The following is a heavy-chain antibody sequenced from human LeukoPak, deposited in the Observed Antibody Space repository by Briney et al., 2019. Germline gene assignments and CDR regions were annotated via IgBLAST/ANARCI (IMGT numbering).Heavy chain of an antibody. D-gene: IGHD6-19*01. V-gene: IGHV3-23*01. Sequence: PGGSLRLSCAASGFTFSSYAMSWVRQAPGKGLEWVSGISDSGGNTYYADSVKGRFTISRDKSKNTLYLQMNSLRADDTAVYYCAKGRGSGWYPIDYWGQGTLVTVSS. J-gene: IGHJ4*02. CDR2: ISDSGGNT. CDR3: AKGRGSGWYPIDY. CDR1: GFTFSSYA.